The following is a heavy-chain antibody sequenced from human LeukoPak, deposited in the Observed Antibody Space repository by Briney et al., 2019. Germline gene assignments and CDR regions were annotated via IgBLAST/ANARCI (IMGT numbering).Heavy chain of an antibody. Sequence: PSETLSLTCAVYGGSFSGYYWSWIRQPPGKGLEWIGEINHSGSTNYNPSLKSRVTISVDTSKNQFSLKLGSVTAADTAVYYCASDPTYRATDFDYWGQGTLVTVSS. V-gene: IGHV4-34*01. D-gene: IGHD1-26*01. J-gene: IGHJ4*02. CDR2: INHSGST. CDR3: ASDPTYRATDFDY. CDR1: GGSFSGYY.